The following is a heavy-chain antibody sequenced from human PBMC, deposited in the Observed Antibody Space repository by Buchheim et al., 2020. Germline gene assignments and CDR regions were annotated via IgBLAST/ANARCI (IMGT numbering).Heavy chain of an antibody. CDR1: GYTFTSYD. V-gene: IGHV1-8*01. J-gene: IGHJ6*03. CDR2: MNPNRGNT. D-gene: IGHD6-13*01. CDR3: ARAYSSSWYDYYYYYMDV. Sequence: QVQLVQSGAEVKKPGASVKVSCKASGYTFTSYDINWVRQATGQGLEWMGWMNPNRGNTAYAQKFKGRVTMTRNTSSSTAYMELSSLRSEDTAVYYCARAYSSSWYDYYYYYMDVWGKGTT.